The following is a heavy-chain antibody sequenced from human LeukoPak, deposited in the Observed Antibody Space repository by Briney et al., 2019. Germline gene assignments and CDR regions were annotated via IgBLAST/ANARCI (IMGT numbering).Heavy chain of an antibody. D-gene: IGHD4-17*01. CDR1: GGSISSSSYY. CDR2: IYHSGST. Sequence: SETLSLTCTVSGGSISSSSYYWGWIRQPPGKRLEWIGSIYHSGSTHYNPSLKSRLTIFVDTSKNQFSLKVNSVTAADTAVYYCARNGTVTVSGTKFSYFGYWGQGPLVTVSS. V-gene: IGHV4-39*01. CDR3: ARNGTVTVSGTKFSYFGY. J-gene: IGHJ4*02.